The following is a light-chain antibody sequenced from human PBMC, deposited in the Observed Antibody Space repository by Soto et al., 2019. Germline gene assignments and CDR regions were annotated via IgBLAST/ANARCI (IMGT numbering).Light chain of an antibody. V-gene: IGKV2-24*01. CDR2: KTS. J-gene: IGKJ1*01. Sequence: IVLTQTPLSSLVTLGQPASISCKSSQSLAHSDGNTYLNCLQQRPGQPPRLLIYKTSNRFPGVPDRFSGSGTGTDFTLKISRVEAEDVGVYYCVEATLLPHAFGQGTKVEIK. CDR1: QSLAHSDGNTY. CDR3: VEATLLPHA.